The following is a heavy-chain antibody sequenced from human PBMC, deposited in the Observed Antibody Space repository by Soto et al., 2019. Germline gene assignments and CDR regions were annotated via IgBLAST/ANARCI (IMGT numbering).Heavy chain of an antibody. Sequence: QVQLVQSGAEVRKPGASVKVSCKASGYSFTGYYIHWLRQAPGQGLEWMGWINPNSGGSSFAQKFQGRDTMTRATDITTADMDLTSLRSDDTAVYYCETSGYSSSADYGYWGQGPMVTVSS. CDR3: ETSGYSSSADYGY. J-gene: IGHJ4*02. D-gene: IGHD6-13*01. CDR2: INPNSGGS. V-gene: IGHV1-2*02. CDR1: GYSFTGYY.